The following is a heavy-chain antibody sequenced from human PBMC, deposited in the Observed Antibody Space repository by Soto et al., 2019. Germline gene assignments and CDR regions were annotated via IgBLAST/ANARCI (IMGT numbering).Heavy chain of an antibody. CDR3: AAETTWNFHFPY. CDR2: TWYDGSNK. Sequence: QAQLVESGGGVVQPGTSLRLSCAASGFTISTHGMHWVRQAPGKGLEWLANTWYDGSNKFYAESVKGRFSISKDNSKNTLYLQMSSLRAEDTAVYYCAAETTWNFHFPYWGQGTQVTVSS. D-gene: IGHD1-7*01. J-gene: IGHJ4*02. V-gene: IGHV3-33*03. CDR1: GFTISTHG.